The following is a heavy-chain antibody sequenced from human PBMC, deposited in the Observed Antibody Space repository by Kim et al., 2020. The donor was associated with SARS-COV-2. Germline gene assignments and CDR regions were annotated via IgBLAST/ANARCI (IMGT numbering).Heavy chain of an antibody. V-gene: IGHV3-21*01. CDR3: ARDTLSDSGDYSPETFDV. J-gene: IGHJ3*01. Sequence: GGSLRLSCTASGFPFSSYTMNWVRQAPGKGLEWVSSINHNSKYSYYADSVEGRFSVSRDNAKNSVHLQMNSLRADDTAVYFCARDTLSDSGDYSPETFDVWGQGVMVPVSS. D-gene: IGHD4-17*01. CDR2: INHNSKYS. CDR1: GFPFSSYT.